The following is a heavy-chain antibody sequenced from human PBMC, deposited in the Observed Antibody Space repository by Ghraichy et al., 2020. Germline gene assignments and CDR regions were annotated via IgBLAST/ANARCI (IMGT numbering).Heavy chain of an antibody. Sequence: GGSLRLSCAASGFTFSDFYMSWIRKAPGKGLEWVSYIRSVDGSIFYAGSMKGRITMSGDNAKNSLYLQMNSLRAEDTAVYYCARASINLARGVFDLWGQGTLVTVSA. CDR1: GFTFSDFY. D-gene: IGHD3-10*01. CDR2: IRSVDGSI. CDR3: ARASINLARGVFDL. V-gene: IGHV3-11*01. J-gene: IGHJ5*02.